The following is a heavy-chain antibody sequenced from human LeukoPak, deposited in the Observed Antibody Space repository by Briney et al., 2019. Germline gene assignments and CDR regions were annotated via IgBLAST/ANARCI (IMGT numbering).Heavy chain of an antibody. J-gene: IGHJ3*02. Sequence: GGSLRLSCAASGFTFSSYGMHWVRQAPGKGLEWVAFIRYDGSDKYYADSVKGRFTISRDNSKNTLYLQMNSLRAEDTAVYYCAKDVGYCSSTSCPYKWAFDIWGQGTMVTVSS. CDR3: AKDVGYCSSTSCPYKWAFDI. CDR2: IRYDGSDK. CDR1: GFTFSSYG. D-gene: IGHD2-2*01. V-gene: IGHV3-30*02.